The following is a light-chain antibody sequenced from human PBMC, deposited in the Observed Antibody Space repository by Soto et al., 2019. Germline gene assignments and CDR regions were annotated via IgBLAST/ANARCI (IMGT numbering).Light chain of an antibody. CDR2: GAS. CDR1: QSVSNN. Sequence: EIVMTQSPATLSVSPGERATLSCRASQSVSNNLAWYQQRPGQAPSLLIYGASTRATGIPARFSGSGSGTEFTLTISSRQSEDFAVYYCQQYSKWPPITFGQGTRLEIK. V-gene: IGKV3-15*01. J-gene: IGKJ5*01. CDR3: QQYSKWPPIT.